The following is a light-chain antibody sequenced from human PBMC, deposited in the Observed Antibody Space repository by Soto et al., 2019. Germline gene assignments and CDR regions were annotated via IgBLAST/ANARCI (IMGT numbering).Light chain of an antibody. J-gene: IGKJ1*01. CDR2: DVS. CDR3: QQNGSSPT. Sequence: EIVLTQSPGTLSLSPGERATLSCRSSQSVSSNYLAWYQQKPDQAPRLLIYDVSSSATGLPDRFSGSGSGTDFTITIIGLEDDDVAKYYCQQNGSSPTFGQGTKVEIK. V-gene: IGKV3-20*01. CDR1: QSVSSNY.